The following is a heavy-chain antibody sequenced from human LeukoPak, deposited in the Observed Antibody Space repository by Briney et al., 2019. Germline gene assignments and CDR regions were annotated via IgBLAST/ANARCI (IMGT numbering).Heavy chain of an antibody. J-gene: IGHJ6*03. CDR2: IRYDGSNK. CDR3: ARGGWVQQKYYMDV. Sequence: GGSLRLSCAASGFTFSSYGMHWVRQAPGKGLEWVAFIRYDGSNKYYADSVKGRFTISRDNSKNTLYLQMNSLRAEDTAVYYCARGGWVQQKYYMDVWGKGTTVTVSS. D-gene: IGHD5-24*01. CDR1: GFTFSSYG. V-gene: IGHV3-30*02.